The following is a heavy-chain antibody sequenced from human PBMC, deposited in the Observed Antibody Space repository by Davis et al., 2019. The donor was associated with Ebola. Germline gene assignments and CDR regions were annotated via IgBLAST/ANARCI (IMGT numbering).Heavy chain of an antibody. CDR3: ARGKYYYGMDV. V-gene: IGHV4-34*01. CDR2: MNDSGNI. CDR1: GGSFSGYY. J-gene: IGHJ6*02. Sequence: MPSETLSLTCAVYGGSFSGYYWSWIRQSPGKGLEWIGEMNDSGNINYNPSLKSRVIMSVDKSKKQFSLKLSSVTAADTAVYYCARGKYYYGMDVWGQGTTVTVSS.